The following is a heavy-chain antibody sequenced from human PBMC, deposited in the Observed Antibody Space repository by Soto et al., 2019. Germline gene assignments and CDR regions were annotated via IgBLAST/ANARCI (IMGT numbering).Heavy chain of an antibody. CDR2: ISGSGGST. D-gene: IGHD2-15*01. CDR1: EFTFSNYA. CDR3: AKAGGDCSGGSCYSGYFDY. Sequence: EVQLLESGGDLVQPGGSLRLSCAAPEFTFSNYAMGWVRQAPGKGLEWVSVISGSGGSTYYADSDSVKGRFTISRDNSKNTLYLQMNSLRADDTAVYYCAKAGGDCSGGSCYSGYFDYWGQGTLVTVS. J-gene: IGHJ4*02. V-gene: IGHV3-23*01.